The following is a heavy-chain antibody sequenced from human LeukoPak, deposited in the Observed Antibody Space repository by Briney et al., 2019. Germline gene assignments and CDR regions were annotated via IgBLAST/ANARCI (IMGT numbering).Heavy chain of an antibody. V-gene: IGHV3-15*01. CDR1: GFTFSNAW. CDR2: IKSKTDGGTT. Sequence: GGSLRLSCAASGFTFSNAWMSWVRQAPGKGLEWVGRIKSKTDGGTTDYAAPVKGRFTISRDDSKNTLYLQMNSLKTEDTAVYYCTKGYSYGFWRCFDPWGQGTLVTVSS. J-gene: IGHJ5*01. CDR3: TKGYSYGFWRCFDP. D-gene: IGHD5-18*01.